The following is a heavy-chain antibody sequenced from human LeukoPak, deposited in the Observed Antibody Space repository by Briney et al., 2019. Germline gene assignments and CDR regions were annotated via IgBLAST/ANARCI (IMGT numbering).Heavy chain of an antibody. Sequence: SETLSLTCTVSGGSINLYYWSWIRQPPGKGLGWIGYLYDTRSPKYNPSLERRVTISVDMSRKQFSLNISSVTTADTAVYYCARGRGSLTYWGQGTLATVSS. J-gene: IGHJ4*02. D-gene: IGHD3-10*01. CDR3: ARGRGSLTY. V-gene: IGHV4-59*01. CDR2: LYDTRSP. CDR1: GGSINLYY.